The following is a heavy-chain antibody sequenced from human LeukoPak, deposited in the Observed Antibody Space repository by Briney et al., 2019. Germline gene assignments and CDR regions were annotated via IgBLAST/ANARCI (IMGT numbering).Heavy chain of an antibody. V-gene: IGHV3-11*04. Sequence: GSLRLSCAASGFTFSDSYMTWVRQAPGKGVEWAAYISGSGHDINYSESAKGRFTISRDSAKNSLYLQMSGLRVEDTAVYYCARSFLYFDWLSFPVDFWGQGTLVSVSS. CDR2: ISGSGHDI. CDR1: GFTFSDSY. D-gene: IGHD3-9*01. J-gene: IGHJ4*02. CDR3: ARSFLYFDWLSFPVDF.